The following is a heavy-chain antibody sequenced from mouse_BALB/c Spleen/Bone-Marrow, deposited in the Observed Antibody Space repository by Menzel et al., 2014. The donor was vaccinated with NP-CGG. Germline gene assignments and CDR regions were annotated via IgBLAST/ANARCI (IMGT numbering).Heavy chain of an antibody. V-gene: IGHV1S137*01. CDR1: GYTFTDYA. J-gene: IGHJ4*01. Sequence: VQLQQSGAELVRPGVSVKISCKGSGYTFTDYAMHWVKQSHAKSLEWIGVISTYYGDASYNQKFKGKATMTVDKSSSTTYMELARLTSEDSAIYYCASGNYYYAMDYWGQGTSVTVYS. CDR3: ASGNYYYAMDY. CDR2: ISTYYGDA. D-gene: IGHD2-1*01.